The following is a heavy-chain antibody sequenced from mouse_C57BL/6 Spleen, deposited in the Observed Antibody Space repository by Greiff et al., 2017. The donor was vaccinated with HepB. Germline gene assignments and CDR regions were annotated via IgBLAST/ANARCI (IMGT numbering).Heavy chain of an antibody. CDR2: IWSDGST. J-gene: IGHJ4*01. V-gene: IGHV2-6-1*01. D-gene: IGHD2-5*01. CDR3: ARHERGYYSNYDYYAMDY. CDR1: GFSLTSYG. Sequence: VKLMESGPGLVAPSQSLSITCTVSGFSLTSYGVHWVRQPPGKGLEWLVVIWSDGSTTYNSALKSRLSISKDNSKSQVFLKMNSLQTDDTAMYYCARHERGYYSNYDYYAMDYWGQGTSVTVSS.